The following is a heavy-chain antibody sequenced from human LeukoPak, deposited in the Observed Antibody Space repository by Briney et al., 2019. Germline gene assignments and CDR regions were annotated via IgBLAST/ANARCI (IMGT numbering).Heavy chain of an antibody. CDR2: IGGSSTSL. J-gene: IGHJ4*02. V-gene: IGHV3-21*04. CDR3: AREGSYGPGGLDY. CDR1: GFTFSTYA. D-gene: IGHD5-18*01. Sequence: GGSLRLSCAASGFTFSTYAMNWVRQAPGEGLEWVSSIGGSSTSLYYADSLKGRFTISRDNAKNSLYLQLNSLRAEDTAVYYCAREGSYGPGGLDYWGQGTLVTVSS.